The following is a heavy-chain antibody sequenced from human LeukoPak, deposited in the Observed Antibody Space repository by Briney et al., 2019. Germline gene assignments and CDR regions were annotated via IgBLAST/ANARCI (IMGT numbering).Heavy chain of an antibody. V-gene: IGHV3-48*03. CDR1: GFTFSSYE. Sequence: PGGSLRLSGAASGFTFSSYEMNWVRQAPGKGLEWVSYISSSGSTIYYADSVKGRFTISRDNSKNTLYLQMNSLRADDTAVYYCAKGGLVHRFDPWGQGTLVTVSS. CDR3: AKGGLVHRFDP. CDR2: ISSSGSTI. J-gene: IGHJ5*02.